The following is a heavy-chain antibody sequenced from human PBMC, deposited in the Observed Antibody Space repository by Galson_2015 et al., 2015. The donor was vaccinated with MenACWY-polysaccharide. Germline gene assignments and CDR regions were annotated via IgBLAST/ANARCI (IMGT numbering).Heavy chain of an antibody. CDR1: GFAVSSRA. V-gene: IGHV3-23*01. Sequence: SLRLSCAASGFAVSSRAMSWVRQAPGKEPEWIAAITNNAGKTYYAHSVMGRFTISRDSSSNTVSLQMNSLRVEDTALHFCAKDLASSGWPPFDSWGPGPLVTVSS. D-gene: IGHD2-15*01. J-gene: IGHJ4*02. CDR3: AKDLASSGWPPFDS. CDR2: ITNNAGKT.